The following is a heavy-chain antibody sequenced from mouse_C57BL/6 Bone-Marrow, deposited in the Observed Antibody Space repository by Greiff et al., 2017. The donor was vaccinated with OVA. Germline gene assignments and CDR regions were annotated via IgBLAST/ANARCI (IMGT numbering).Heavy chain of an antibody. V-gene: IGHV1-72*01. CDR2: IDPNSGGT. CDR1: GYTFTGYW. Sequence: QVQLQQPGAELVKPGASVKLSCKASGYTFTGYWMHWVKQRPGRGLEWIGRIDPNSGGTKYNEKFKSKATLTVDKPSSTAYMQLSSLTSEDSAVYYCARWMGRRKNYAMDYWGQGTSVTVSS. CDR3: ARWMGRRKNYAMDY. D-gene: IGHD4-1*01. J-gene: IGHJ4*01.